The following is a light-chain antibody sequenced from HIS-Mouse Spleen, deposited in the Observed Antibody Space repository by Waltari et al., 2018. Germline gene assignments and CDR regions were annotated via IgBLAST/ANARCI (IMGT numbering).Light chain of an antibody. Sequence: SYELTQPPSVSVSPGQPARITCPGDALPNKYAYWYQQKSGQAPVLVIYEDSKRPSGIPEGFSGSSSGTMATLTISGAQVEDEADYYCYSTDSSGNHRVFGGGTKLTVL. CDR3: YSTDSSGNHRV. V-gene: IGLV3-10*01. CDR2: EDS. CDR1: ALPNKY. J-gene: IGLJ2*01.